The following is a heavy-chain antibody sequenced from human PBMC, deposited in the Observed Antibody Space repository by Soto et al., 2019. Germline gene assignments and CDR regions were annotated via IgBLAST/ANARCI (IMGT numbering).Heavy chain of an antibody. D-gene: IGHD3-9*01. Sequence: SETRSLTGAVSGYSISSGYSWGCIRQPPGKGMEWIGCIYHSGSTYYNASLKSRVTISVDPSKNQFSLKLSSVTAADTAVYYCARDKIYRGPNLVDTCFDPWGQGTLVTVSS. CDR1: GYSISSGYS. CDR2: IYHSGST. J-gene: IGHJ5*02. V-gene: IGHV4-38-2*02. CDR3: ARDKIYRGPNLVDTCFDP.